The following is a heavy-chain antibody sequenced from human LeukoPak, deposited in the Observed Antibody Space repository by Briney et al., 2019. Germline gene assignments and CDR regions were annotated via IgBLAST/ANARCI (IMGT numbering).Heavy chain of an antibody. V-gene: IGHV1-3*01. CDR1: GYTFSNYG. CDR2: INGGNGKT. CDR3: ARGPVGRSSSKIGDY. D-gene: IGHD6-6*01. J-gene: IGHJ4*02. Sequence: ASVKVSCKASGYTFSNYGIHWVRQAPGQRLEWMGWINGGNGKTKYSQTFQGRVTMTRDTSTSTVYMELSSLRSEDTAVYYCARGPVGRSSSKIGDYWGQGTLVTVSS.